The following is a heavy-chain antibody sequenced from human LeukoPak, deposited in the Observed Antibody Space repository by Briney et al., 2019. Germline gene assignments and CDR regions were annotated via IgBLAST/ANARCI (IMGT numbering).Heavy chain of an antibody. CDR1: GGTFSSYA. Sequence: SVKVSCKASGGTFSSYAISWVRQAPGQGLEWMGGIIPIFGTANYAQKFQGRVAITTDESTSTAYMELSSLRSEDTAVYYCARGRMTTASINWFDPWGQGTLVTVSS. V-gene: IGHV1-69*05. D-gene: IGHD4-17*01. J-gene: IGHJ5*02. CDR2: IIPIFGTA. CDR3: ARGRMTTASINWFDP.